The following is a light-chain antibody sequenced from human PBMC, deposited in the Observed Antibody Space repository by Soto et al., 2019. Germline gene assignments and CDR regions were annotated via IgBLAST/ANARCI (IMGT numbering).Light chain of an antibody. Sequence: DIQMTQSPSTLPASVGDRVTITCRASQTIGNWLAWYQQKPGKVPKLLIYNVSTVESGVPSRFSGSGSGTEFTLTISSLQPDDFATYYCQQCHFYWTFGQGTKVEIK. CDR3: QQCHFYWT. V-gene: IGKV1-5*03. J-gene: IGKJ1*01. CDR1: QTIGNW. CDR2: NVS.